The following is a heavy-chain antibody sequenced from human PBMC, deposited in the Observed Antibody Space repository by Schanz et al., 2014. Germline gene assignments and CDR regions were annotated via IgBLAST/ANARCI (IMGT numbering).Heavy chain of an antibody. CDR2: TRYDGSNE. D-gene: IGHD3-10*01. V-gene: IGHV3-30*02. CDR3: AKETTSSGSYSIIPPPY. Sequence: QVQLVESGGGVVQPGGSLRLSCAVSGFIFSSYDMHWVRQAPGKGLEWVAFTRYDGSNEYYVDSVKGRFTISRDNSKNTLYLRMNSLRPEDTAVYYCAKETTSSGSYSIIPPPYWGQGTLVAVSS. CDR1: GFIFSSYD. J-gene: IGHJ4*02.